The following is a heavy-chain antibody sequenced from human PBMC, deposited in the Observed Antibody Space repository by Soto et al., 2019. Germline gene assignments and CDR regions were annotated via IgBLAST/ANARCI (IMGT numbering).Heavy chain of an antibody. J-gene: IGHJ6*02. V-gene: IGHV1-69*01. CDR2: IIPIFGTA. CDR3: ARDWTAAGYYYYYGMDV. D-gene: IGHD6-13*01. CDR1: GGTFSSYA. Sequence: QVQLVQSGAEVKKPGSSVKVSCKASGGTFSSYAISWVRQAPGQGLEWMGGIIPIFGTANYAQKFQGRVTITADESTSTAYMERSSLRSEDTAVYYCARDWTAAGYYYYYGMDVWCQGTTVTVSS.